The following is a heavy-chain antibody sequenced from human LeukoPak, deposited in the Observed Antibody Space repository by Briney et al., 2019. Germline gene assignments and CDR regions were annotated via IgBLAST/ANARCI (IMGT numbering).Heavy chain of an antibody. CDR1: EFTFSNFW. CDR2: IKQDGSEK. Sequence: PGGSLRLSCSASEFTFSNFWMSWVRQAPGKGPEWVANIKQDGSEKYYVDSVKGRFTISRDSAETSLHLQMNSLRAEDTAVYYCARGGNHGDYWYFDLWGHGTLVTVSS. CDR3: ARGGNHGDYWYFDL. J-gene: IGHJ2*01. D-gene: IGHD4-17*01. V-gene: IGHV3-7*01.